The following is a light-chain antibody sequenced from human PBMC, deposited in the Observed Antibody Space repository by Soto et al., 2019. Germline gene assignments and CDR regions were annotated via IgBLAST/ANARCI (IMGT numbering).Light chain of an antibody. J-gene: IGKJ3*01. CDR1: QGISSY. V-gene: IGKV1-9*01. CDR3: LHLNSYSPDT. Sequence: DIQLTQSPSFLSASVGDRVTITCRASQGISSYLAWYQQKPGTAPKLMIFAASTLQNGVPSRFSGSVSGTEFTLTISSLQPEDFATYYCLHLNSYSPDTFGPETKVDIK. CDR2: AAS.